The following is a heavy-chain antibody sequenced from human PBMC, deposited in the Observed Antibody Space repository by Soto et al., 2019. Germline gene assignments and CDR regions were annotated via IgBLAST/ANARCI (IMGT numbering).Heavy chain of an antibody. CDR2: IYYSGST. J-gene: IGHJ6*02. D-gene: IGHD2-15*01. V-gene: IGHV4-30-4*01. CDR1: GGSISSGDYY. CDR3: ARAAVEVLGMDV. Sequence: PLETLSLTCTVSGGSISSGDYYWSWIRQPPGKGLEWIGYIYYSGSTYYNPSLKSRVTISVDTSKNQFSLKLSSVTAADTAVYYCARAAVEVLGMDVWGQGTTVTVSS.